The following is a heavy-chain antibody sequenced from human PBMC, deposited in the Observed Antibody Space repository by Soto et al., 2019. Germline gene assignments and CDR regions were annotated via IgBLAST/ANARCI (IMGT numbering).Heavy chain of an antibody. Sequence: PSETLSLTCTVSGGSISSGDYYWSWIRQPPGKGLEWIGYIYYSGSTYYNPSLKSRVTISVDTSKNQFSLKLSSVTAADTAVYYCARRITYYYDSSGYRGYYFDYWGQGTLVTVSS. J-gene: IGHJ4*02. V-gene: IGHV4-30-4*01. D-gene: IGHD3-22*01. CDR2: IYYSGST. CDR3: ARRITYYYDSSGYRGYYFDY. CDR1: GGSISSGDYY.